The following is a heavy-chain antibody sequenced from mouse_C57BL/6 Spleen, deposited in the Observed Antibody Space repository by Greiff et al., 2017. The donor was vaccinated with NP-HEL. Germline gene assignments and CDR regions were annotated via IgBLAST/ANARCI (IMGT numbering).Heavy chain of an antibody. Sequence: EVQLQESGPELVKPGASVKISCKASGYSFTGYYMNWVKQSPEKSLEWIGEINPSTGGTTYNQKFKAKATLAVDKSSSTAYMQLTSLTSEDSAVYYCARDGGGTYFDYWGQGTTLTVSS. CDR3: ARDGGGTYFDY. D-gene: IGHD3-3*01. J-gene: IGHJ2*01. CDR2: INPSTGGT. V-gene: IGHV1-42*01. CDR1: GYSFTGYY.